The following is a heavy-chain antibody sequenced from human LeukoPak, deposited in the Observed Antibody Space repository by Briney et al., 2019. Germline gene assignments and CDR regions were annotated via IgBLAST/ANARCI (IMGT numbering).Heavy chain of an antibody. CDR2: ISSSSSTI. CDR1: GFTFSSYA. Sequence: QPGGSLRLSCAASGFTFSSYAMSWVRQAPGKGLEWVSYISSSSSTIYYADSVKGRFTISRDNAKNSLYLQKNSLRDEDTAVYYCTGCSGGSCYMDYWGQGTLVTVSS. D-gene: IGHD2-15*01. CDR3: TGCSGGSCYMDY. J-gene: IGHJ4*02. V-gene: IGHV3-48*02.